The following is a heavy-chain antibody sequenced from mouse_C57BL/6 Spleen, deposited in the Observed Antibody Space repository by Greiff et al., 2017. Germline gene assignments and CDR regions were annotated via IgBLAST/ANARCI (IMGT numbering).Heavy chain of an antibody. CDR1: GYSFTGYY. J-gene: IGHJ2*01. CDR2: INPSTGGT. CDR3: ARGGYYDYDWAY. Sequence: VQLKQSGPELVKPGASVKISCKASGYSFTGYYMNWVKQSPEKSLEWIGEINPSTGGTTYNQKFKAKATLTVDKSSSTAYMQLKSLTSEDSAVYYCARGGYYDYDWAYWGQGTTLTVSS. D-gene: IGHD2-4*01. V-gene: IGHV1-42*01.